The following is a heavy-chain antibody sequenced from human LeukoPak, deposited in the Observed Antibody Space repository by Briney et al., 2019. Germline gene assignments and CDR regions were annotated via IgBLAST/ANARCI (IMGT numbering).Heavy chain of an antibody. CDR1: GFVFSSYW. Sequence: PGGSLTLSCAASGFVFSSYWMHWVRQASGKGLVWVSRIYTDGSYTNYADSVKGRFTISRDNAKNTLSLHMNSLRAEDMAVYYCARGDDESLDHWGQGTLVTVSS. CDR2: IYTDGSYT. CDR3: ARGDDESLDH. D-gene: IGHD3-16*01. V-gene: IGHV3-74*01. J-gene: IGHJ4*02.